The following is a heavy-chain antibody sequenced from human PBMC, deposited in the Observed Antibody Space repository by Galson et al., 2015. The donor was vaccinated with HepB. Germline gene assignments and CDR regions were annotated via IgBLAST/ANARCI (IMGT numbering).Heavy chain of an antibody. CDR2: IYTSGST. V-gene: IGHV4-4*07. CDR1: GGSISSYY. J-gene: IGHJ6*02. CDR3: ARQRTWYGAMDA. D-gene: IGHD3-10*01. Sequence: SETLSLTCTVSGGSISSYYWSWIRQPAGKGLEWIGRIYTSGSTNYNPSLKSRVTMSVDTFKNQFSLKLSSVTAADTALYYCARQRTWYGAMDAWGQGTPVTVSS.